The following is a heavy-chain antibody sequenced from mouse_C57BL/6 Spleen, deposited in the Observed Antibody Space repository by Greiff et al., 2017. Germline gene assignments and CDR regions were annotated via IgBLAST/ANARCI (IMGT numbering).Heavy chain of an antibody. J-gene: IGHJ2*01. CDR3: TKKGDYGSRVDY. D-gene: IGHD1-1*01. Sequence: VQLQQSGAELVRPGASVKLSCTASGFNIKDDYMHWVKQRPEQGLEWIGWIDPENGDTEYASKFQGKATITADTSSNTAYLQLSSLTSEDTAVYYCTKKGDYGSRVDYWGQGTTRTVSS. V-gene: IGHV14-4*01. CDR1: GFNIKDDY. CDR2: IDPENGDT.